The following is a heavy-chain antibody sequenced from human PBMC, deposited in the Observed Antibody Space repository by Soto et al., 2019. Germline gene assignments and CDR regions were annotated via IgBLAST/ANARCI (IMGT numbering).Heavy chain of an antibody. Sequence: QVQLVESGGGVVQPGGSLRLSCAASGFTFSDYSMHWVRQAPGKGLEWVAVISSDGKNKYYADSVKGRFTISRDNSKNTLYLQMNSLRAEDTALHYCARDRGVNWIRYGVDVWGQGTTVTVSS. V-gene: IGHV3-30*04. CDR3: ARDRGVNWIRYGVDV. D-gene: IGHD2-8*01. CDR1: GFTFSDYS. CDR2: ISSDGKNK. J-gene: IGHJ6*02.